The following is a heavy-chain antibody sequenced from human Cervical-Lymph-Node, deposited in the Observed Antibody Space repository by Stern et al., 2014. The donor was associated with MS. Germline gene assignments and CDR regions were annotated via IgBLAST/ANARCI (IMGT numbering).Heavy chain of an antibody. D-gene: IGHD4-17*01. CDR1: GYTFTSYA. V-gene: IGHV7-4-1*02. CDR2: INTNTGSP. Sequence: VQLVESGSELKKPGASVKVSCRASGYTFTSYAMNWVRQAPGQGLEWMGWINTNTGSPTYAQGFTGRFVFSLDNSVSTACLKISSLKAEDTAVYYCARVPPYGDYLGMDVWGQGTTVTVSS. CDR3: ARVPPYGDYLGMDV. J-gene: IGHJ6*02.